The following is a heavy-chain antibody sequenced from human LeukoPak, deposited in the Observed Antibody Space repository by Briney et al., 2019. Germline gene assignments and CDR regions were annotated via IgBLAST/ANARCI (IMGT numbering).Heavy chain of an antibody. J-gene: IGHJ4*02. CDR3: ARGHPLLDC. CDR1: GGSISSYY. Sequence: SETLSLTCTVSGGSISSYYWTCIRQPPGKGLEWIGEINHSGGTNYNPSLKSRVTISVDTSKNQFSLKLNSVTAADTAVYYCARGHPLLDCWGQGTLLTVSS. D-gene: IGHD2-21*02. CDR2: INHSGGT. V-gene: IGHV4-34*01.